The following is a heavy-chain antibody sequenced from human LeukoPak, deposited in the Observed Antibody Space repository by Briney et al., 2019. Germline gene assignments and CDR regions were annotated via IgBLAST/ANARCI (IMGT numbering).Heavy chain of an antibody. CDR1: GYTFTGCY. CDR3: ARSSYDYGDYLDAFDI. J-gene: IGHJ3*02. CDR2: INPNSGGT. V-gene: IGHV1-2*02. Sequence: ASAKVSCKASGYTFTGCYMHWVRQAPGQGLEWMGWINPNSGGTNYAQKFQGRVTMTRGTSISTAYMELSRLRSDDTAVYYCARSSYDYGDYLDAFDIWGQGTMVTVSS. D-gene: IGHD4-17*01.